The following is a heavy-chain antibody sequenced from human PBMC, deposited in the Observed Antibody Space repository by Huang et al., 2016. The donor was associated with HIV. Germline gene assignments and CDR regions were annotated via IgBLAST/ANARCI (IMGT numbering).Heavy chain of an antibody. CDR1: GFSFTNYW. CDR2: IEPDDSDT. D-gene: IGHD5-18*01. CDR3: ARPLLGYSYGYYFDQ. J-gene: IGHJ4*02. V-gene: IGHV5-51*03. Sequence: EVQLVQSGAEVKKPGESLKISCKGSGFSFTNYWIGWVRQMPGKGLEWMGIIEPDDSDTPYSPSFEGQVTISADKSINTAYLQWSSLKASDSAIYYCARPLLGYSYGYYFDQWGQGTLVTVSS.